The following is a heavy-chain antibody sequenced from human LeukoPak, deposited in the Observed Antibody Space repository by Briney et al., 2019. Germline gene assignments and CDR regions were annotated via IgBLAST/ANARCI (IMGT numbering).Heavy chain of an antibody. J-gene: IGHJ4*02. CDR2: MRQDGSEK. V-gene: IGHV3-7*01. CDR1: GFTFSSYW. Sequence: GGSLRLSCAASGFTFSSYWMSWVRLAPGKGLEWVANMRQDGSEKYYVDSVKGRFTISRDNAKNSLYLLLNSLRAEDTAVYYCARKSGPYYDSSAYYYFVYCDPGTLVTVSS. D-gene: IGHD3-22*01. CDR3: ARKSGPYYDSSAYYYFVY.